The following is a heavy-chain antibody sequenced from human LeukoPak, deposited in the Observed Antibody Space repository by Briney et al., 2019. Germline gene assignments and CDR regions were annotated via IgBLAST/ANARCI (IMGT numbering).Heavy chain of an antibody. CDR3: ARSGAPTPDY. CDR2: IDSDGSST. CDR1: GFTFSSYY. D-gene: IGHD2-15*01. V-gene: IGHV3-74*01. J-gene: IGHJ4*02. Sequence: PGGSLRLSCAASGFTFSSYYVHWVRQAPGKGLVWVSRIDSDGSSTIYADSVKGRFTISRDNAKNTLNLQMNSLRAEDTALYYCARSGAPTPDYWGQGTLVIVSS.